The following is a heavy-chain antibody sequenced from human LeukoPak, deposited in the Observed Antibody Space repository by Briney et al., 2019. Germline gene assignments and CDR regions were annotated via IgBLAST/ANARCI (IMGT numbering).Heavy chain of an antibody. D-gene: IGHD6-13*01. CDR1: GFTFSSYC. V-gene: IGHV3-7*04. J-gene: IGHJ5*02. CDR2: IKQDGSDK. Sequence: GGSLRLSCAASGFTFSSYCMSGVRQAPGKGLEWVANIKQDGSDKFHVDSVKGRFTISRDNAKNSLYLQMNSLRAEDTAVYYCAWVRRLAVDHWGEGAVVSVCS. CDR3: AWVRRLAVDH.